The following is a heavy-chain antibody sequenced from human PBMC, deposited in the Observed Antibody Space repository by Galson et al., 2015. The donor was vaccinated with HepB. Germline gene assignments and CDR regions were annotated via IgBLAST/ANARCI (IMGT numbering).Heavy chain of an antibody. D-gene: IGHD6-19*01. CDR2: IDWDDDK. CDR3: ARLSLAVAGAAALDY. CDR1: GFSLSTSGMC. Sequence: PALVKPTQTLTLTCTFSGFSLSTSGMCVSWIRQPPGKALEWLARIDWDDDKYYSTSLKTRLTISKDTSKNQVVLTMTNMDPVDTATYYCARLSLAVAGAAALDYWGQGTLVTVSS. J-gene: IGHJ4*02. V-gene: IGHV2-70*11.